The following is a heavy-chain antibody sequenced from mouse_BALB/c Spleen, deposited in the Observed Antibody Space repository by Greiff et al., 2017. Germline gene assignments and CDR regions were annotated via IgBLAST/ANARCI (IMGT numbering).Heavy chain of an antibody. J-gene: IGHJ3*01. V-gene: IGHV1-4*01. CDR3: ARDYGYPFAY. CDR1: GYTFTSYT. D-gene: IGHD1-2*01. CDR2: INPSSGYT. Sequence: VKLMESGAELARPGASVKMSCKASGYTFTSYTMHWVKQRPGQGLEWIGYINPSSGYTNYNQKFKDKATLTADKSSSTAYMQLSSLTSEDSAVYYCARDYGYPFAYWGQGTLVTVSA.